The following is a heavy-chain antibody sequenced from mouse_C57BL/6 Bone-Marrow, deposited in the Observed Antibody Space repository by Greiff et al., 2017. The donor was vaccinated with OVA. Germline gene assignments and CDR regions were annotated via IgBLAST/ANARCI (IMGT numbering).Heavy chain of an antibody. V-gene: IGHV1-76*01. D-gene: IGHD2-3*01. Sequence: VQLVASGAEVVRPGASVKLSCKASGYTFTDHYINWVKQRPGQGLGWIARIYPGSGNTYYNEKFKGKATLTAEKSSNTAYMQLSSLTSEDSAVYFCARDDGYFFEYWGQGTTLTVSS. CDR1: GYTFTDHY. J-gene: IGHJ2*01. CDR3: ARDDGYFFEY. CDR2: IYPGSGNT.